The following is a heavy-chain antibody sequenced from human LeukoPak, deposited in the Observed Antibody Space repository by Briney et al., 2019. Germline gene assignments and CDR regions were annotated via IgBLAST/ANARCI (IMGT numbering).Heavy chain of an antibody. V-gene: IGHV3-48*03. CDR2: ITSSGSTT. D-gene: IGHD5-24*01. Sequence: GGSLRLSCAASGFTFSRYEMNWVRQAPGKGLEWVSYITSSGSTTYFADSVKGRFTISRDNAKNSLYLQMNSLRAEDTAVYYCARGCCYGYNRRARYYYYMDVWGKGTTVTVSS. CDR1: GFTFSRYE. CDR3: ARGCCYGYNRRARYYYYMDV. J-gene: IGHJ6*03.